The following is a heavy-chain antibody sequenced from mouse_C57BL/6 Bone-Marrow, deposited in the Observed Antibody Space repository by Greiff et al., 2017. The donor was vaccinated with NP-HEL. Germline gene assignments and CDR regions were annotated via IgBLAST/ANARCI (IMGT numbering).Heavy chain of an antibody. CDR1: GYTFTSYW. J-gene: IGHJ2*01. CDR3: ARGGGGYYGY. CDR2: IHPNSGST. V-gene: IGHV1-64*01. Sequence: QVQLQQPGAELVKPGASVKLSCKASGYTFTSYWMHWVKQRPGQGLEWIGMIHPNSGSTNYNAKFKSKATLTVEKSSSTAYMQLGSLTSEDSAVDYCARGGGGYYGYWGQGTTLTVSS. D-gene: IGHD2-3*01.